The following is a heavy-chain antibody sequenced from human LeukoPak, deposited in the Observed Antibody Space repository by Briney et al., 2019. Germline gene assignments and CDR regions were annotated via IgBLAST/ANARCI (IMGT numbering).Heavy chain of an antibody. CDR2: ISYDGSNK. CDR3: ARQAGSSGWYDTHFDY. D-gene: IGHD6-19*01. V-gene: IGHV3-30*03. CDR1: GFTFSSYG. Sequence: GGSLRLSCAASGFTFSSYGMHWVRQAPGKGLEWVAVISYDGSNKYYADSVKGRFTISRDNAKNSLYLQMNSLRAEDTAVYYCARQAGSSGWYDTHFDYWGQGTLVTVSS. J-gene: IGHJ4*02.